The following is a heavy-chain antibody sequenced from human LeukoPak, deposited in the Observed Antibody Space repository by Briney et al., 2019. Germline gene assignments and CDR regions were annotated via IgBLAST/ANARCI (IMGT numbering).Heavy chain of an antibody. D-gene: IGHD4-17*01. V-gene: IGHV1-18*01. Sequence: ASVKVSCKASGYTFTSYDINWVRQATGQGLEWMGWISAYNGNTNYAQKLQGRVTMTTDTSTSTAYMELRSLRSDDTAVYYCARYGDYWEYFDYWGQGTLVTVSS. CDR2: ISAYNGNT. CDR3: ARYGDYWEYFDY. CDR1: GYTFTSYD. J-gene: IGHJ4*02.